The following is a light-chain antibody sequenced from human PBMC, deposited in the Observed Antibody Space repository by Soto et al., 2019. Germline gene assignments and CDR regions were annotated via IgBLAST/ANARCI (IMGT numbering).Light chain of an antibody. CDR1: NSNIGAGYD. CDR3: QSYDSSLSVYVV. J-gene: IGLJ2*01. Sequence: QSVLTQPPSVSGAPGQRVTISCTGSNSNIGAGYDVHWYQQLPGTAPKLLIYGHINRPSGVPDRFSGSKSGTSASLAITGLQAEDEADYYCQSYDSSLSVYVVFGGGTKVTVL. V-gene: IGLV1-40*01. CDR2: GHI.